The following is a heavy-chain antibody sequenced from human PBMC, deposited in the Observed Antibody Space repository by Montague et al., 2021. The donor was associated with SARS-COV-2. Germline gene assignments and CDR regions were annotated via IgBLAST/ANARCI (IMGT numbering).Heavy chain of an antibody. CDR2: INHSGST. J-gene: IGHJ6*02. Sequence: SETLSLTCAVYGGSLSGYYWSWIRQPPGKGLEWIGEINHSGSTNXNPSLKSRVTISLDTSKNQFSLKLSSVTAADTAVYRCARGRRRYNWRDETSYYYGMDVWGQGTTVTVSS. D-gene: IGHD1-20*01. V-gene: IGHV4-34*01. CDR3: ARGRRRYNWRDETSYYYGMDV. CDR1: GGSLSGYY.